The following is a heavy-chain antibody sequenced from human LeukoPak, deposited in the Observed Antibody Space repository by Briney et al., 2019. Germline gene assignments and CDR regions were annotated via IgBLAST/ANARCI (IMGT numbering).Heavy chain of an antibody. D-gene: IGHD4-11*01. CDR2: IKQDGSEK. V-gene: IGHV3-7*01. J-gene: IGHJ4*02. CDR3: ARDPPTVTEFDY. Sequence: GGSLRLSCAASGFTFSSYWMSWVRQAPAKGLEWVANIKQDGSEKYYVDAAKGRFTISRDNAKNSLYLQMNSLRAEDTAVYYCARDPPTVTEFDYWGQGTLVTVSS. CDR1: GFTFSSYW.